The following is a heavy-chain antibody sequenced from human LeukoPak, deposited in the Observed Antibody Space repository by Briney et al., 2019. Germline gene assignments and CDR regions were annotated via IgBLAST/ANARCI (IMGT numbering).Heavy chain of an antibody. CDR1: GGSISSYY. CDR3: AREHGSGSCYSYYYGMDV. D-gene: IGHD3-10*01. V-gene: IGHV4-4*07. CDR2: IYTSGST. Sequence: SETLSLTCTVSGGSISSYYWSWIRQPAGKGLEWIGRIYTSGSTNYNPSLKSRVTMSVDTSKNQFSLKLSSVTAADTAVYYCAREHGSGSCYSYYYGMDVWGQGTTVTVSS. J-gene: IGHJ6*02.